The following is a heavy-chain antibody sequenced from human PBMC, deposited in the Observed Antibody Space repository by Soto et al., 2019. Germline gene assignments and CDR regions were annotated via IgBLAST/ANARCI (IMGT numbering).Heavy chain of an antibody. D-gene: IGHD6-13*01. CDR2: INSDGSST. J-gene: IGHJ4*02. V-gene: IGHV3-74*01. Sequence: GGSLRLSCAASGFTFSSYWMHWVRQAPGKGLVWGSRINSDGSSTSYADSVKGRFTISRDNAKNTLYLQMNSLRAEDTAVYYCARVAGIAAAGDYWGQGTLVTVSS. CDR3: ARVAGIAAAGDY. CDR1: GFTFSSYW.